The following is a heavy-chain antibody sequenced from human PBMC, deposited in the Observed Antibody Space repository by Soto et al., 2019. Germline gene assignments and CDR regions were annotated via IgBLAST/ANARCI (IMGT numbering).Heavy chain of an antibody. CDR1: GSTFSSYT. J-gene: IGHJ6*02. CDR2: IIPVLGVT. Sequence: QVQLVQSGAEVKKPGSSVKVSCRASGSTFSSYTVSWVRQAPGQGLEWMGRIIPVLGVTNYAQKCKGRVTTTADKSKTTAYMELRSLRSGDTAIYYCARRRYCGADCYSKYYYGMDVWGQGTTVTVSS. D-gene: IGHD2-21*02. CDR3: ARRRYCGADCYSKYYYGMDV. V-gene: IGHV1-69*02.